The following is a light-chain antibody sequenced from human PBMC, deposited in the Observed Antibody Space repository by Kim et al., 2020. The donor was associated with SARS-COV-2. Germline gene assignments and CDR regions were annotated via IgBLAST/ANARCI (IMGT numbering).Light chain of an antibody. J-gene: IGLJ3*02. CDR2: EDH. V-gene: IGLV6-57*01. Sequence: NFMLTQSHSVLESPGKTVIISCTRISGSIASDFVQWFQQRPGSSPTTVIYEDHKRPSGVPDRFSGSVDTSSNSASLTISGLRAEDEADYYCQSYNDNDWVFGGETKVTDL. CDR1: SGSIASDF. CDR3: QSYNDNDWV.